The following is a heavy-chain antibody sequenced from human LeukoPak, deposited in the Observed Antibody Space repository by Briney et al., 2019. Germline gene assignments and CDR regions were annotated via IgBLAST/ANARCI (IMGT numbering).Heavy chain of an antibody. CDR2: ISGSGGST. V-gene: IGHV3-23*01. J-gene: IGHJ3*02. D-gene: IGHD3-22*01. CDR3: AKDRGDYYESSGYYLDAFDI. CDR1: GFTFSSYA. Sequence: PGGSLRLSCAASGFTFSSYAMSWVRQAPGKGLEWVSAISGSGGSTYYADSVKGRFTISRDNSKNTLYLQMNSLRAEDTAVYYCAKDRGDYYESSGYYLDAFDIWDQGTMVTASS.